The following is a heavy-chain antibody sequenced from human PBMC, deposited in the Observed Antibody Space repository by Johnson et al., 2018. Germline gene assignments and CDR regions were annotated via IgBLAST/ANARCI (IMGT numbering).Heavy chain of an antibody. CDR2: MNPNSGNT. D-gene: IGHD3-10*01. CDR3: ETGSGSYVPYYYSTDV. J-gene: IGHJ6*03. CDR1: GYTFTSYD. V-gene: IGHV1-8*01. Sequence: QVQLVQSGAEVKKPGASVKVSCKASGYTFTSYDINWVRQATGQGLEWMGWMNPNSGNTGYAQKFQGRVTMTRNTSISTAYMELSSLRSEDTAVYYCETGSGSYVPYYYSTDVWGKGTTVTVSS.